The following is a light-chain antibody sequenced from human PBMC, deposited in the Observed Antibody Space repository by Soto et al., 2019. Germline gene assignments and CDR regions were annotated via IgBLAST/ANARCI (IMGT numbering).Light chain of an antibody. Sequence: MGMTQCPATLYMYTGERATLSCRASQSVSSSLAWYQQKPGQAPRLLIYGASTRATDVPARFSGSGSGTEFTLTVSSLQSEDFAVYFCQQYNNRPPVTFGQGTKVDIK. CDR1: QSVSSS. CDR2: GAS. J-gene: IGKJ2*01. V-gene: IGKV3-15*01. CDR3: QQYNNRPPVT.